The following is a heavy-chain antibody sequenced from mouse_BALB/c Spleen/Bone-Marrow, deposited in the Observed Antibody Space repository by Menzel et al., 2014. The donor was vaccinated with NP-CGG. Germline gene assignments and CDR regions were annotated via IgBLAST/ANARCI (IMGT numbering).Heavy chain of an antibody. Sequence: VQLVESGTDLVKPGASVKLSCTASGFNIKDTYMHWVKQRPEQGLEWIGRIDPANGNTIYDPKFQGKASITADTSSNTAYLQLSSPTSEDTAVYYCARRYGSSFDHWGQGTTLTVSS. CDR3: ARRYGSSFDH. CDR2: IDPANGNT. J-gene: IGHJ2*01. CDR1: GFNIKDTY. V-gene: IGHV14-3*02. D-gene: IGHD1-1*01.